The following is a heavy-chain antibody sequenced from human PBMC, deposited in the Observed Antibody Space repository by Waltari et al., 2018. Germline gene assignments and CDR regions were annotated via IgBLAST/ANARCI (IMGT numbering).Heavy chain of an antibody. CDR2: IYHSRST. CDR1: GDSISSINW. J-gene: IGHJ3*02. V-gene: IGHV4-4*02. Sequence: QVQLQESGPGLVKPSGTLSLTCAVSGDSISSINWWSWGRQPPGKGLEWIGEIYHSRSTNYNPSLKSRVTISVDKSKNQFSLKLTSVTAADTAVYYCATDNWNRYSFDIWGQGTMVIVSS. CDR3: ATDNWNRYSFDI. D-gene: IGHD1-20*01.